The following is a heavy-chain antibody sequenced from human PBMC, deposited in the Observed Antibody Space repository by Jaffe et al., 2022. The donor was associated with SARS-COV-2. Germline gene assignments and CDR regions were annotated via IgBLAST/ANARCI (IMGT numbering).Heavy chain of an antibody. D-gene: IGHD1-1*01. CDR3: TRQPPGTGTTDC. V-gene: IGHV3-73*01. J-gene: IGHJ4*02. CDR1: GFTFSGSP. CDR2: VRSSTDSYAT. Sequence: EVQLVESGGGLVQPGGSLKLSCAASGFTFSGSPIHWVRQASGKGLEWVGRVRSSTDSYATGYAASVKGRFTISRDDSTNTAYLQMNGLKIEDTAVYFCTRQPPGTGTTDCWGQGTLVTVSS.